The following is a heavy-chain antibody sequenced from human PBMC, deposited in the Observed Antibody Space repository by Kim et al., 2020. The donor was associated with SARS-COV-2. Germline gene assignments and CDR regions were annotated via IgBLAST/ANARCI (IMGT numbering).Heavy chain of an antibody. CDR2: TRNKANSYTT. J-gene: IGHJ3*02. CDR3: ARVRSYYDAFDI. CDR1: GFTFSDHY. D-gene: IGHD1-26*01. Sequence: GGSLRLSCAASGFTFSDHYMDWVRQAPGKGLEWVGRTRNKANSYTTEYAASVKGRFTISRDDSKNSLYLQMNSLKTEDTAVYYCARVRSYYDAFDIWGQGTMVTVSS. V-gene: IGHV3-72*01.